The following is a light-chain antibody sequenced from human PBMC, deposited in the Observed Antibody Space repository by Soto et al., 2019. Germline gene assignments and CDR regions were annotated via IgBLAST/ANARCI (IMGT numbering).Light chain of an antibody. CDR2: APS. V-gene: IGKV3-15*01. J-gene: IGKJ1*01. Sequence: EIVMTQSPATLSVSPGERATLSCRASQNVGTKVVWYQQKPGQPPRLLIYAPSTRATGVPARFSGSGSGTDFTLTISSLQSEDFATYYCQKYNGALWAFGQGTKVEVK. CDR1: QNVGTK. CDR3: QKYNGALWA.